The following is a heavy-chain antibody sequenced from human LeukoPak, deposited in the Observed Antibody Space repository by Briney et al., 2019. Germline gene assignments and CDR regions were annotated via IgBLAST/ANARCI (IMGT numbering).Heavy chain of an antibody. D-gene: IGHD2-2*01. Sequence: SSETLSLTCTVSGGSISSYYWSWIRQPPGKGLEWIGYIYYSGSTNYNPSLKSRVTISVDTSKNQFSLKLSSVTAADTAVYYCARQKPRYCSSTSCSHGDAFDIWGQGTMVTVSS. CDR3: ARQKPRYCSSTSCSHGDAFDI. CDR2: IYYSGST. J-gene: IGHJ3*02. V-gene: IGHV4-59*08. CDR1: GGSISSYY.